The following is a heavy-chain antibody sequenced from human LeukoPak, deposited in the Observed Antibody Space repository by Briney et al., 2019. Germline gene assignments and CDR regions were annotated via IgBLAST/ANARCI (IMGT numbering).Heavy chain of an antibody. CDR2: ISGSGGST. V-gene: IGHV3-23*01. D-gene: IGHD5-12*01. J-gene: IGHJ6*02. CDR1: GFTFSSYA. CDR3: AGDIVATIESGYYYGMDV. Sequence: PGGSLRLSCAASGFTFSSYAMSWVRQAPGKGLEWVSAISGSGGSTYYADSVKGRFTISRGNSKNTLYLQMNSLRAEDTAVYYCAGDIVATIESGYYYGMDVWGQGTTVTVSS.